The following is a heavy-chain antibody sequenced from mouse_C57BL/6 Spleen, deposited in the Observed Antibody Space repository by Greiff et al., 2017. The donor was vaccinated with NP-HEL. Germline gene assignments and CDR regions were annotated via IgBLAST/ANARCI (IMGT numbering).Heavy chain of an antibody. CDR3: ANQLRRYYAMDY. J-gene: IGHJ4*01. CDR1: GYTFTSYW. D-gene: IGHD3-2*02. CDR2: IYPGSGST. V-gene: IGHV1-55*01. Sequence: VQLQQPGAELVKPGASVKMSCKASGYTFTSYWITWVKQRPGQGLEWLGDIYPGSGSTNYNEKFKSKATLTVDTSSSTAYMQLSSLTSEDSAVYYCANQLRRYYAMDYWGQGTSVTVSS.